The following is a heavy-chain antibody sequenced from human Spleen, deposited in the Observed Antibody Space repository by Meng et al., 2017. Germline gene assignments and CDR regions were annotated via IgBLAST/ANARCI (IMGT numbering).Heavy chain of an antibody. CDR1: GFTFSSYS. D-gene: IGHD5-18*01. CDR3: ATEGYSYDY. Sequence: EVQLVESGGGLVKPGGSLRLSCAASGFTFSSYSMNWVRQAPGKGLEWVSSISSSSSYIYYADSVKGRFTISRDNAKNSLYLQMNSLRAEDTAVYYCATEGYSYDYWGQGTLVTVSS. CDR2: ISSSSSYI. J-gene: IGHJ4*02. V-gene: IGHV3-21*01.